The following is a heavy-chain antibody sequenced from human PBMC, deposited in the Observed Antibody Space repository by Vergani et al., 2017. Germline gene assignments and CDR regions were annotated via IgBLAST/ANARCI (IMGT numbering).Heavy chain of an antibody. CDR2: ISRSSSTI. CDR3: ARDTVRYCSSTSCYTGAFDI. CDR1: GSTFSSYA. J-gene: IGHJ3*02. D-gene: IGHD2-2*02. V-gene: IGHV3-48*01. Sequence: EVQMVESGGGLVKPGGSLRLSCAASGSTFSSYAMNWVRQAPGKGLEWVSYISRSSSTIYYADSVKGRFTISRDNAKNSLHLQMNSLRAEDTAVYYCARDTVRYCSSTSCYTGAFDIWGQGTMVTVSS.